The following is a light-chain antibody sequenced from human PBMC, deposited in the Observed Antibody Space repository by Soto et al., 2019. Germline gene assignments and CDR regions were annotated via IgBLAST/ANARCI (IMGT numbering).Light chain of an antibody. V-gene: IGKV4-1*01. CDR2: WAS. J-gene: IGKJ1*01. Sequence: DIVMTQSPDSLAVSLGERATINCKSSRSVLYSSNNKNYLAWYQQKPGQPPKLLIYWASSRESGVPGRFSGSGSGTDSTLTISSLQAEDVAVYYCQQYYSTPRTFGQGTKVDIK. CDR3: QQYYSTPRT. CDR1: RSVLYSSNNKNY.